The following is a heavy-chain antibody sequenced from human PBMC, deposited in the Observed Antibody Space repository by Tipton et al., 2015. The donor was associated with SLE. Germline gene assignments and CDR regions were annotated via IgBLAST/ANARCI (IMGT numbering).Heavy chain of an antibody. Sequence: PGLVKPSQTLSLTCAISGDSVSTNSAAWTWIRQSPSRGLEWLGRTYYRSKWYSDYAVSVKSRITINPDTSKNSLYLQMNSLRVEDTAVYYCATEKGYYDFWSGVLDYWGQGTLVTVSS. CDR2: TYYRSKWYS. CDR1: GDSVSTNSAA. V-gene: IGHV6-1*01. J-gene: IGHJ4*02. D-gene: IGHD3-3*01. CDR3: ATEKGYYDFWSGVLDY.